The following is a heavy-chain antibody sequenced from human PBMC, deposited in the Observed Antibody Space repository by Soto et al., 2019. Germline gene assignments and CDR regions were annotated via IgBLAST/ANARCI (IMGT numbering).Heavy chain of an antibody. CDR1: GFTFSDSW. J-gene: IGHJ5*02. Sequence: PGGSLRLSCAASGFTFSDSWMGWVRQAPGRGLEWVANIKQDGSQTPYAASVRGRFAISRDNSKDTLYLHMRGLKVEDTAVYFCARESRYLRHYDAWGPGTLVTVSS. CDR2: IKQDGSQT. V-gene: IGHV3-7*01. CDR3: ARESRYLRHYDA. D-gene: IGHD3-9*01.